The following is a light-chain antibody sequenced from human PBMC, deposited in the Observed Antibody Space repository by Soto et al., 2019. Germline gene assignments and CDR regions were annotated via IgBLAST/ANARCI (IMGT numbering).Light chain of an antibody. J-gene: IGKJ3*01. V-gene: IGKV1-27*01. CDR3: QKYSSAPVT. CDR2: GAF. CDR1: QGITNY. Sequence: DIQMTQSPSSLSASVGDRVTITCRARQGITNYLAWYLQKPGKVPKLLIYGAFTLQSGVPTRFSGRGSGTDFTLTISSLQSEDGATYYCQKYSSAPVTFGSGTKVDIK.